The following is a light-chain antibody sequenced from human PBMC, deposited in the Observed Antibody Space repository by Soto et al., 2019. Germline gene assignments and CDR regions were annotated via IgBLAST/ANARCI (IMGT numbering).Light chain of an antibody. J-gene: IGLJ1*01. V-gene: IGLV2-14*01. Sequence: QSALTQPASVSGSPGQWITISCTGTSSDVGGYNYVSWYQQCPGKAPQLMIYGVNNRPSGVSNRFSGSKSGNTASLTISGLQAEDEADYYCNSYTTSSTYVFGTGTKLTVL. CDR3: NSYTTSSTYV. CDR1: SSDVGGYNY. CDR2: GVN.